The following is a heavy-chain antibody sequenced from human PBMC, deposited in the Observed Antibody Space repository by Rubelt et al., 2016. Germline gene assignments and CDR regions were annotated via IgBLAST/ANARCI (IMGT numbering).Heavy chain of an antibody. CDR3: ARVGFRAMTSDY. CDR2: IYYSGST. CDR1: GGSISSYY. V-gene: IGHV4-59*01. J-gene: IGHJ4*02. D-gene: IGHD2-2*01. Sequence: QVQLQESGPGLVKPSETLSLTCTVSGGSISSYYWSWIRQPPGKGLEWIGYIYYSGSTNYNPARNGRVTIYVDTSKNQFSLKLSSVTAADTAVYYCARVGFRAMTSDYWGQGTLVTVSS.